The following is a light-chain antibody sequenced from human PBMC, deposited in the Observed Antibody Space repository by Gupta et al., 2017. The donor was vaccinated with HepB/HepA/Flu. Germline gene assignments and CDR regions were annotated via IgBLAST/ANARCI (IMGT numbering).Light chain of an antibody. CDR1: SSAVGTYNH. CDR3: SSFTTTGTWV. V-gene: IGLV2-18*02. CDR2: EVS. J-gene: IGLJ3*02. Sequence: QSALTQPPSVSGSPGQSVTISCTGTSSAVGTYNHVSWYQQPPGTAPKLMVYEVSNRPSGVPDRFSGSKSGNTASLTIFGLQAEDESDYYCSSFTTTGTWVFGGGTKLTVL.